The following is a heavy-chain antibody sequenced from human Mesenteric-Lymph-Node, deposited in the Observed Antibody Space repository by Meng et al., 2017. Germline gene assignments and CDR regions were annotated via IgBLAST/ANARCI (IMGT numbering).Heavy chain of an antibody. Sequence: GESLKISCAASGFTFSSYAMHWVRQAPGKGLEWVAVISYDGSNKYYADSVKGRFTISRDNSKNTLYLQMNSLRAEDTAVYYCARDVSYCSGGSCYGPDYWGQGTLVTVSS. D-gene: IGHD2-15*01. V-gene: IGHV3-30*01. CDR2: ISYDGSNK. J-gene: IGHJ4*02. CDR3: ARDVSYCSGGSCYGPDY. CDR1: GFTFSSYA.